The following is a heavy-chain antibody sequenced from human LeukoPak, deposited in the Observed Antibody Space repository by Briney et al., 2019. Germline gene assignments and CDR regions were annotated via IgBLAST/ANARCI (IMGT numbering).Heavy chain of an antibody. V-gene: IGHV3-23*01. Sequence: QPGGSLRLSCAASGFTFSSYAMSWVCQAPGKGLEWVSAISGSGGSTYYADSVKGRFTVSRGNSKNTLYLQMSSLRAEDTAVYYCAKVPSSSWYWFDPWGQGTLVTVSS. D-gene: IGHD6-13*01. J-gene: IGHJ5*02. CDR1: GFTFSSYA. CDR2: ISGSGGST. CDR3: AKVPSSSWYWFDP.